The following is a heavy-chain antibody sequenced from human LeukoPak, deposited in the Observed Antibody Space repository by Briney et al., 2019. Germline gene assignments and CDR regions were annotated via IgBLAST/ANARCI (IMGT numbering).Heavy chain of an antibody. V-gene: IGHV1-3*01. Sequence: ASVKVSCKASGYTFTSYAMHWVRQAPGQRLEWMGWINAGNGNTKYSQKFQGRVTITRDTSASTAYMELSSLRSEDTAVYYCARYDSSGYSLDYWGQGTLVTVSS. CDR3: ARYDSSGYSLDY. D-gene: IGHD3-22*01. CDR2: INAGNGNT. J-gene: IGHJ4*02. CDR1: GYTFTSYA.